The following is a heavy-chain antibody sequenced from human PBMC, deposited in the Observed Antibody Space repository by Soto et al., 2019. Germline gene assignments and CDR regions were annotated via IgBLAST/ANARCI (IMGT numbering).Heavy chain of an antibody. CDR2: ISSSSSYI. V-gene: IGHV3-21*01. CDR1: GFTFSSYS. D-gene: IGHD6-19*01. CDR3: ARDQAVAGTEVAFDI. Sequence: EVQLVESGGGLVKPGGSLRLSCAASGFTFSSYSMNWVRQALGKGLEWVSSISSSSSYIYYADSVKGRFTISRDNAKNSLYLQMNSLRAEDTAVYYCARDQAVAGTEVAFDIWGQGTMVTVSS. J-gene: IGHJ3*02.